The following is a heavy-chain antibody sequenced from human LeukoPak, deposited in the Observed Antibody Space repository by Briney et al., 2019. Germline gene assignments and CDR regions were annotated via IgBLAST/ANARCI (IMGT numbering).Heavy chain of an antibody. Sequence: ASVKVSCKASGYTFTSYGISWVRQAPGQGLEWMGWISAYNGNTNYAQKLQGRVTMTTDTSTSTACMELRSLRSDDTAVYYCARVVRYGDYYHFDYWGQGTLVTVSS. CDR1: GYTFTSYG. CDR3: ARVVRYGDYYHFDY. V-gene: IGHV1-18*04. CDR2: ISAYNGNT. J-gene: IGHJ4*02. D-gene: IGHD4-17*01.